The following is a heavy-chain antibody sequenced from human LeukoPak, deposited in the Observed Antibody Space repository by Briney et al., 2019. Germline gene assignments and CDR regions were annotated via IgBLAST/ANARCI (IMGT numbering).Heavy chain of an antibody. CDR1: GFTFSSYA. CDR3: AKCDYDILTGYYYYGMDV. J-gene: IGHJ6*02. CDR2: ISGSGGST. Sequence: GGSLRLSCAASGFTFSSYAMSWVRQAPGKGLEWVSAISGSGGSTYYADSVKGRFTISRDNSKNTLYLQMNSLRAVDTAVYYCAKCDYDILTGYYYYGMDVWGQGTTVTVSS. D-gene: IGHD3-9*01. V-gene: IGHV3-23*01.